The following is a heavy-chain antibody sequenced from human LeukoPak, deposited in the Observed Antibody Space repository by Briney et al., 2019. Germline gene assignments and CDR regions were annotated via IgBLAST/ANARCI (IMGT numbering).Heavy chain of an antibody. V-gene: IGHV1-3*01. CDR3: ASGSSGWYQPGIDY. J-gene: IGHJ4*02. CDR1: GYTFTSYA. D-gene: IGHD6-19*01. Sequence: ASVKVSCKASGYTFTSYAIHWVRQAPGQSLEWMGWINAGNGNTKYSQKFQGRVTITRDTSASTAYMELSSLRSEETAVYYCASGSSGWYQPGIDYWGQGTLVTVSS. CDR2: INAGNGNT.